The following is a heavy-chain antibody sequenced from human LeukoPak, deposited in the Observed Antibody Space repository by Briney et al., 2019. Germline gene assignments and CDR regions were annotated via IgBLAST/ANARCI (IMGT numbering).Heavy chain of an antibody. J-gene: IGHJ4*02. CDR2: ISESASTI. CDR3: ARDSGHCDDNSCHHFDY. Sequence: GGSLRLSCAASGFTFSIYEMNWVRQAPGKGLEWVAYISESASTIYYADSVKGRFTISRDNAKNSLYLQLNSLRAEDTAVYYCARDSGHCDDNSCHHFDYWGQGTLVTVSS. CDR1: GFTFSIYE. D-gene: IGHD2-15*01. V-gene: IGHV3-48*03.